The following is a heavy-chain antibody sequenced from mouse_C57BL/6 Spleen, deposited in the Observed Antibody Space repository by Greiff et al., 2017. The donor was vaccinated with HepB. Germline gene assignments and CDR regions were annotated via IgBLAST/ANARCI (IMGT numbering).Heavy chain of an antibody. CDR2: ISSGSSTI. V-gene: IGHV5-17*01. J-gene: IGHJ3*01. D-gene: IGHD1-1*01. Sequence: EVHLVESGGGLVKPGGSLKLSCAASGFTFSDYGMHWVRQAPEKGLEWVAYISSGSSTIYYADTVKGRFTISRDNAKNTLFLQMTSLRSEDTAMYYCARGYGSSLFAYWGQGTLVTVSA. CDR1: GFTFSDYG. CDR3: ARGYGSSLFAY.